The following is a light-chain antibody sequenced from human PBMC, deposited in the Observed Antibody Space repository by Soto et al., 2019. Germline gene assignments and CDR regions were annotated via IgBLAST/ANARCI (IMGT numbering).Light chain of an antibody. CDR3: QQYGSSLFT. Sequence: EIVLTQSPGTLSLSPGERATLSCRASQSVSSSYLAWYQQKPGQAPRLLIYGASSRATGIPDRFSGSGSGTDFTLTISRLEPEHFPVYYCQQYGSSLFTFGPGTKVDIK. J-gene: IGKJ3*01. CDR1: QSVSSSY. CDR2: GAS. V-gene: IGKV3-20*01.